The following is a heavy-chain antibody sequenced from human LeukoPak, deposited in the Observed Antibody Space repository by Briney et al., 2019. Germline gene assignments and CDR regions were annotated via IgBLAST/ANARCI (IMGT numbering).Heavy chain of an antibody. D-gene: IGHD5-12*01. CDR1: GGTFSSYA. CDR3: ARGGFSGYGYFDY. V-gene: IGHV1-2*02. CDR2: INPNSGDT. J-gene: IGHJ4*02. Sequence: ASVKVSCKASGGTFSSYAISWVRQAPGQGPEWMGWINPNSGDTNYAQRFQGRVTMTSDTSISTAYMELSSLTSDDTALYYCARGGFSGYGYFDYWGQGTLVTVSS.